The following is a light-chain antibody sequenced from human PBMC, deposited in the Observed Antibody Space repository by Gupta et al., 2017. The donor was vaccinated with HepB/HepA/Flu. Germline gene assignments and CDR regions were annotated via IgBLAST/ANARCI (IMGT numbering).Light chain of an antibody. Sequence: QSALTQPASVSGSPGQSITISCTGTSSDVGGYNYVSWYQQHPGKAPKLMINEVSNRPSGVSNRFSGSKYGNTASLTISGLQAEDEADYYCSSYTSSSTPWVFGGGTKLTVL. V-gene: IGLV2-14*01. CDR2: EVS. CDR3: SSYTSSSTPWV. J-gene: IGLJ3*02. CDR1: SSDVGGYNY.